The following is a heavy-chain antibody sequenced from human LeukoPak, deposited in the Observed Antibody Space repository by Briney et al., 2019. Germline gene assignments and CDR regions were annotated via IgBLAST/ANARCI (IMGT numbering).Heavy chain of an antibody. CDR1: GFTFSSYA. Sequence: GGSLRLSCAASGFTFSSYAMHWVRQAPGMGLEWVAVISYDGSNKYYADSVKGRFTISRDNSKNTLYLQMNSLRAEDTAVYYCARGSLYYDSSGYQYGMDVWGQGTTVTVSS. D-gene: IGHD3-22*01. CDR3: ARGSLYYDSSGYQYGMDV. J-gene: IGHJ6*02. CDR2: ISYDGSNK. V-gene: IGHV3-30-3*01.